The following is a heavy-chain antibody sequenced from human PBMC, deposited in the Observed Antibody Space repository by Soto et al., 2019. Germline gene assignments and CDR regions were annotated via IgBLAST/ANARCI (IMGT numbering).Heavy chain of an antibody. Sequence: SETLSLTSTVSGGSISSSSYYWGWIRQPPGKGLEWIGSIYYSGSTYYNPSLKSRVTISVDTSKNQFSLKLSSVTAADTAVYYCARESLAGPIHYYYYYGMDVWVQGTTVPVSS. CDR3: ARESLAGPIHYYYYYGMDV. V-gene: IGHV4-39*01. CDR2: IYYSGST. J-gene: IGHJ6*02. CDR1: GGSISSSSYY. D-gene: IGHD2-2*02.